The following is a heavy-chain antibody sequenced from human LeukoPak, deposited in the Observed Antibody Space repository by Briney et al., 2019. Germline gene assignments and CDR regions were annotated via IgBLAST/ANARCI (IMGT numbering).Heavy chain of an antibody. D-gene: IGHD3-3*01. CDR1: GYTFTSYG. Sequence: ASVKVSCKASGYTFTSYGISWVRQAPGQGLEWMGWISAYNGNTNYAQKLQGRVTMTTDTSTSTAYMELRSLRSDDTAVYYCASNPQNYDFWSGYYYLEGYFDYWGQGTLVTVSS. CDR2: ISAYNGNT. CDR3: ASNPQNYDFWSGYYYLEGYFDY. V-gene: IGHV1-18*01. J-gene: IGHJ4*02.